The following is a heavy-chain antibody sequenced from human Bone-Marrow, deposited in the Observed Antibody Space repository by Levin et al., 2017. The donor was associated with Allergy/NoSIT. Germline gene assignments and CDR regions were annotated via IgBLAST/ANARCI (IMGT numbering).Heavy chain of an antibody. CDR1: GDSITDYY. V-gene: IGHV4-59*01. J-gene: IGHJ4*02. D-gene: IGHD6-6*01. Sequence: SETLSLTCTASGDSITDYYWSWIRQSPGKGLEWIGYIFHNRSANYSPSLKGRVTMSVDTSKNHIPLEMDSVTPADTAIYYCTRGSAARPGYWGQGILVTVSS. CDR2: IFHNRSA. CDR3: TRGSAARPGY.